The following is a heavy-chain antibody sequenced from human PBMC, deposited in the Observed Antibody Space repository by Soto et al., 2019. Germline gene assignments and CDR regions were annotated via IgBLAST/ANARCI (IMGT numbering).Heavy chain of an antibody. CDR3: ASGEKYSSSSWGWDFDY. V-gene: IGHV3-48*02. CDR2: ISSSSSTI. CDR1: GFTFSSYS. D-gene: IGHD6-6*01. Sequence: VQLVESGGGVVQPGRSLRLSCAASGFTFSSYSMNWVRQAPGKGLEWVSYISSSSSTIYYADSVKGRFTISRDNAKNSLYLQMNSLRDEDTAVYYCASGEKYSSSSWGWDFDYWGQGTLVTVSS. J-gene: IGHJ4*02.